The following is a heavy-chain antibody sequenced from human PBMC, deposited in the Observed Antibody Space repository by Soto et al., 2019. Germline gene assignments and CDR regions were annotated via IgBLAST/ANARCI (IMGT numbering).Heavy chain of an antibody. V-gene: IGHV3-33*01. Sequence: GGSLRLSCAASGFTFSSYGMHWVRQAPGKGLEWVAVIWYDGSNKYYADSVKGRFTISRDNSKNTLYLQMNSLRAEDTAVYYCARDVAVRGATLDYWGQGTLVTVSS. D-gene: IGHD3-10*01. CDR3: ARDVAVRGATLDY. CDR2: IWYDGSNK. J-gene: IGHJ4*02. CDR1: GFTFSSYG.